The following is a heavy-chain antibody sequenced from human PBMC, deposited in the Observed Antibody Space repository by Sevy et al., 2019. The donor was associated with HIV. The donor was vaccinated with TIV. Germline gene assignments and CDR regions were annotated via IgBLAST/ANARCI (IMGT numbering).Heavy chain of an antibody. CDR3: TRGYYYDSSGYSDY. Sequence: GGSLRLSCTGSGFTFGDYAMSWFRQAPGMGLGWVGFIRSKDYGGATEYAASVKDRFTISRDDSKSIADLQMNSLKTEDTAVYYCTRGYYYDSSGYSDYWGQGTLVTVSS. D-gene: IGHD3-22*01. CDR1: GFTFGDYA. J-gene: IGHJ4*02. V-gene: IGHV3-49*03. CDR2: IRSKDYGGAT.